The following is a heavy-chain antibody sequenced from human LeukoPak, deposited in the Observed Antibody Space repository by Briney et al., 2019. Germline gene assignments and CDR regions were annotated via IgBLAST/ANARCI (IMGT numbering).Heavy chain of an antibody. CDR1: LGMFSSYA. Sequence: PEKVSYKASLGMFSSYAISWVRQAPGHGLEGMGGIISIFGTAHYAQKFQGTVTLTTDESTSTAYMELSSLRSEDTAVYYCARSVAGLDYWGQGTLVTVSS. V-gene: IGHV1-69*05. CDR2: IISIFGTA. D-gene: IGHD6-19*01. CDR3: ARSVAGLDY. J-gene: IGHJ4*02.